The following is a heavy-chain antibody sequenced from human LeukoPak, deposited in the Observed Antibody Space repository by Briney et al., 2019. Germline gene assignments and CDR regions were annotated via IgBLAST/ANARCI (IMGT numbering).Heavy chain of an antibody. CDR3: ARDDIAVAHDALDI. CDR2: IYTSGST. J-gene: IGHJ3*02. CDR1: GGSISSYY. D-gene: IGHD6-19*01. Sequence: SETLSLTCTVSGGSISSYYWSWIRQPAGKGLEWIGRIYTSGSTNYNPSLKSRVTMSVDTSKNQFSLKLSSVTAADTAVYYCARDDIAVAHDALDIWGQGTMVTVSS. V-gene: IGHV4-4*07.